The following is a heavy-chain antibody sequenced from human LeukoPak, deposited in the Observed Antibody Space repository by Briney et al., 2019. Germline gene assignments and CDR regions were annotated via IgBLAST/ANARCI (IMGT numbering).Heavy chain of an antibody. J-gene: IGHJ4*02. Sequence: PSETLSLTCTVSGDSISGFYWSWIRQPPGKGLEWIGYIYYSGSTNYNPSLKSRVTISVDTSKNQFSLKLSSVTAADTAVYYCAREELGHFDYWGQGTLVTVSS. V-gene: IGHV4-59*01. CDR3: AREELGHFDY. CDR2: IYYSGST. CDR1: GDSISGFY. D-gene: IGHD7-27*01.